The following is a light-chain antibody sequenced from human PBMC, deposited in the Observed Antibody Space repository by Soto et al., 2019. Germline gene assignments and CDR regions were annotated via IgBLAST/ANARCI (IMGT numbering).Light chain of an antibody. J-gene: IGKJ4*01. CDR3: QQIYSAPLT. Sequence: DIQMTQSPSSVSASVGDSVTITSRASQGISSWLDWYQQKPGKAPKLLIYAASSLPSGVPSRFRGSGSETEFTLSISSLRPEDFATYFCQQIYSAPLTFGGGTKVDI. CDR1: QGISSW. CDR2: AAS. V-gene: IGKV1-12*01.